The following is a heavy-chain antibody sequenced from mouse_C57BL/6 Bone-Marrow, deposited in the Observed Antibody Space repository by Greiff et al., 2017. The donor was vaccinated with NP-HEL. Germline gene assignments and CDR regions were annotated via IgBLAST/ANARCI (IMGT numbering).Heavy chain of an antibody. CDR3: ARQRIITTALDY. CDR1: GYTFTDYY. V-gene: IGHV1-19*01. CDR2: INPYNGGT. J-gene: IGHJ2*01. Sequence: DVKLQESGPVLVKPGASVKMSCKASGYTFTDYYMNWVKQSHGKSLEWIGVINPYNGGTSYNQKFKGKATLTVDKSSSTAYMELNSLTSADSAVYYYARQRIITTALDYWGQGTTLTVSS. D-gene: IGHD1-1*01.